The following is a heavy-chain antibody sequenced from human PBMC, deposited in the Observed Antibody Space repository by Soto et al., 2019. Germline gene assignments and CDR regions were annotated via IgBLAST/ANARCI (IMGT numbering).Heavy chain of an antibody. J-gene: IGHJ6*01. D-gene: IGHD3-3*01. CDR3: TRRRNTRLHHG. CDR2: ISSSSSYI. Sequence: GRPIRVPSGALGLTIGDLSSHRVLKATGKGLEWVSSISSSSSYIYYADSVKGRFTISRDNAKNPLYLQMNSLRAEDTAVYFCTRRRNTRLHHG. CDR1: GLTIGDLS. V-gene: IGHV3-21*01.